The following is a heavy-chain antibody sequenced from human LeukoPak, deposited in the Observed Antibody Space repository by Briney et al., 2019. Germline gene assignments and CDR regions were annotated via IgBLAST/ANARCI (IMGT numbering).Heavy chain of an antibody. D-gene: IGHD2-2*01. CDR1: GYTLTELS. CDR3: ARAQDIVVVPAAVDY. V-gene: IGHV1-24*01. CDR2: FDPEDGET. J-gene: IGHJ4*02. Sequence: ASVKVSCKVSGYTLTELSMHWVRQAPGKGLEWMGGFDPEDGETIYAQKFQGRVTMTEDTSTDTAYMELRSLRSDDTAVYYCARAQDIVVVPAAVDYWGQGTLVTVSS.